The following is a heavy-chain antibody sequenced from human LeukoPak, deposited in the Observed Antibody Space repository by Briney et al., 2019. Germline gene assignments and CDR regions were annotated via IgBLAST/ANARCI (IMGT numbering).Heavy chain of an antibody. J-gene: IGHJ5*02. CDR1: GDSVSSNSAA. Sequence: PSQTLSLTYAISGDSVSSNSAAWNWIRQSPSRGLEWLGRTYYRSKWYNDYAVSVQSRITINPDTSKNQFSLQLISVTSEDTAVYYCARAAVAGTNWFDPWGQGTLVTVSS. V-gene: IGHV6-1*01. D-gene: IGHD6-19*01. CDR2: TYYRSKWYN. CDR3: ARAAVAGTNWFDP.